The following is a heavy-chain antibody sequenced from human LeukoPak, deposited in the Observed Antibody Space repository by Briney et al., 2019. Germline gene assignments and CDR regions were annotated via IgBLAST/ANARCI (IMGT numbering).Heavy chain of an antibody. CDR2: IKQDGSEK. D-gene: IGHD3-22*01. J-gene: IGHJ4*02. V-gene: IGHV3-7*01. CDR3: ARSWYYYDSSGYYFY. CDR1: GFTFSSYW. Sequence: GGSLRLSCAASGFTFSSYWMSWVRQAPGKGLEWVANIKQDGSEKYYVDSVKGRFTISRDNARNSLYLQMNSLRAEDTAVYYCARSWYYYDSSGYYFYWGQGTLVTVSS.